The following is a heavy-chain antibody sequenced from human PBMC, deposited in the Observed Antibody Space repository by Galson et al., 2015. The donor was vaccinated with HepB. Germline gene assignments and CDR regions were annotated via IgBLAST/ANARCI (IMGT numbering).Heavy chain of an antibody. Sequence: SLRLSCAASGFTFSSYAMSWVRQAPGKGLEWVSAISGSGGSTYYADSVKGRFTISRDNSKNTLYLQMNSLRAEDTAVYYCAKDNSSSWYTKWDYWGQGTLVTVSS. V-gene: IGHV3-23*01. CDR1: GFTFSSYA. CDR3: AKDNSSSWYTKWDY. CDR2: ISGSGGST. J-gene: IGHJ4*02. D-gene: IGHD6-13*01.